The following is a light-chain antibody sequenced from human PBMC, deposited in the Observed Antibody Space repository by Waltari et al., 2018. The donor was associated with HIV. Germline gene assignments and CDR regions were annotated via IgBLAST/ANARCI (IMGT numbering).Light chain of an antibody. CDR3: QVWDTNTDQYVI. J-gene: IGLJ2*01. Sequence: SYVLTQSPSVSVAPGKTARITCGGQNIGSKSVNWYQQQPGQAPVMGIYHDTDRPSGIPDRFSGSNSEDTATLTIRRVEAGDEADYYWQVWDTNTDQYVIFGGGTNLAV. V-gene: IGLV3-21*01. CDR1: NIGSKS. CDR2: HDT.